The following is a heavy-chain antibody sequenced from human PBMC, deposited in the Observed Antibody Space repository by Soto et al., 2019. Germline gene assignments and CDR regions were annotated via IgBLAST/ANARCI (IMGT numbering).Heavy chain of an antibody. CDR2: ISSSSSYI. D-gene: IGHD3-3*01. J-gene: IGHJ6*02. CDR3: ARHIYDFWSGYYTQYYYYGMDV. Sequence: GGSLRLSCAASGFTFSSYSMNWVRQAPGKGLEWVSSISSSSSYIYYADSVKGRFTISRDNAKNSLYLQMNSLRAEDTAVYYCARHIYDFWSGYYTQYYYYGMDVWGQGTTVTVSS. CDR1: GFTFSSYS. V-gene: IGHV3-21*01.